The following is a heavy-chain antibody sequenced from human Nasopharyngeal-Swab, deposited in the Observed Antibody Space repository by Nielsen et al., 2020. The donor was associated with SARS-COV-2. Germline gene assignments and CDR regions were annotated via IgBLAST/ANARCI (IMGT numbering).Heavy chain of an antibody. J-gene: IGHJ6*02. CDR2: ISSSGSTI. Sequence: RQAPGKGLEWVSYISSSGSTIYYADSVKGRFTISRDNAKNSLYLQMNSLRAGDTAVYYCAREGRFLDYYYYYGMDVWGQGTTVTVSS. D-gene: IGHD3-3*01. V-gene: IGHV3-11*04. CDR3: AREGRFLDYYYYYGMDV.